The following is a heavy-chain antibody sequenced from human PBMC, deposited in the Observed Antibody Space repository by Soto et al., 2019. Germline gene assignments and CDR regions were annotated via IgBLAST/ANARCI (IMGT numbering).Heavy chain of an antibody. J-gene: IGHJ4*02. CDR2: TYYRSKWYN. CDR3: ARENSRSSDSDY. CDR1: GDSVSSNSAA. Sequence: QVQLQQSGPVLMKPSQTLSLTCAISGDSVSSNSAAWNWIRQSPSRGLEWLGRTYYRSKWYNDYAVSVESRITVHPDASKNQFSLQLNPVTREDRGVYYCARENSRSSDSDYWGQGTLGTVSS. V-gene: IGHV6-1*01. D-gene: IGHD6-6*01.